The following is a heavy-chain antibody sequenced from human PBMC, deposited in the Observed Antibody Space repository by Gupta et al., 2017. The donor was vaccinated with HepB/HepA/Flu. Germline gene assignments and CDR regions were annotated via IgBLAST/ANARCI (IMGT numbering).Heavy chain of an antibody. Sequence: QVQLVQSGAEVTKPGSSVKVSCKASGGTFSSYAISWVRQAPGQGLEWMGGSIPIFGTANYAQKFQGRVTITADKSTSTAYMELSSLRSEDTAVYYCARGPTGEPPDYYFDYWGQGTLVTVSS. D-gene: IGHD1-14*01. J-gene: IGHJ4*02. CDR1: GGTFSSYA. V-gene: IGHV1-69*06. CDR3: ARGPTGEPPDYYFDY. CDR2: SIPIFGTA.